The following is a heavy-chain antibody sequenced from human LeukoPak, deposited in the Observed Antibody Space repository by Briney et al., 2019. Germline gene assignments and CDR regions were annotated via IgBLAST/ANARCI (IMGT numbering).Heavy chain of an antibody. CDR1: GYTFTGYY. Sequence: ASVKVSCKASGYTFTGYYMHWARQAPGQGLEWMGWINPNSGGTNYAQKFQGRVTMTRDTSISTAYMELSRLRSDDTAVYYCARGTPSIGGYFDYWGQGTLVTVSS. CDR2: INPNSGGT. D-gene: IGHD3-3*01. J-gene: IGHJ4*02. CDR3: ARGTPSIGGYFDY. V-gene: IGHV1-2*02.